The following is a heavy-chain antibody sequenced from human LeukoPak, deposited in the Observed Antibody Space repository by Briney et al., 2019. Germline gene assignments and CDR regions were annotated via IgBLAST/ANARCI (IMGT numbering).Heavy chain of an antibody. CDR2: IYYSGST. J-gene: IGHJ5*02. V-gene: IGHV4-59*01. Sequence: SETLSLTCTVSGGSISSYYWSWIRQPPGKGLEWIGYIYYSGSTNYNPSLKSRVTISVDTSKNQFSLKLSSVTAADTAVYYCASQRYSSSWYLFDPWGQGTLVTVSS. D-gene: IGHD6-13*01. CDR1: GGSISSYY. CDR3: ASQRYSSSWYLFDP.